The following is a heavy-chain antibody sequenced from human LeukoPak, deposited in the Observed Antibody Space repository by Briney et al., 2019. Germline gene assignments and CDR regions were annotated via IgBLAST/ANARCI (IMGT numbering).Heavy chain of an antibody. CDR3: ARANYGSGSNYYYGMDV. CDR1: GFIFSRYG. J-gene: IGHJ6*04. CDR2: ICYDGTDK. Sequence: GRSLRLSCAASGFIFSRYGMHWVRQAPGKGLEWGAAICYDGTDKYYADSVRGRFTISRDNSKNTLYLQMNSLRAEDTAVYYCARANYGSGSNYYYGMDVWGKGTTVTVSS. D-gene: IGHD3-10*01. V-gene: IGHV3-33*01.